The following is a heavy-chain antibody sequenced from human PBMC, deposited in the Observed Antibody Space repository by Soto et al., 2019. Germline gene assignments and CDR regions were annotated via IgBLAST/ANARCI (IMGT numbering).Heavy chain of an antibody. CDR2: ISPNSGGT. CDR1: GYTFTAYY. D-gene: IGHD3-22*01. CDR3: PRGDFDRSGNYNAGWFAP. V-gene: IGHV1-2*02. J-gene: IGHJ5*02. Sequence: QVQLVQSGAEVKKPGASVKVSCKASGYTFTAYYMHWLRQAPGQGLEWMGWISPNSGGTNYAQRFQGRVTVTNDTYISTTYMELSSLGSDDTAVYYCPRGDFDRSGNYNAGWFAPWGQGTLVTVSS.